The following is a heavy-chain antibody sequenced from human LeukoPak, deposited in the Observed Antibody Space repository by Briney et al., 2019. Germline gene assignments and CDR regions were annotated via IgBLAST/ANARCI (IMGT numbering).Heavy chain of an antibody. D-gene: IGHD4-23*01. CDR1: GFTVSSNY. V-gene: IGHV3-53*01. J-gene: IGHJ6*03. CDR2: IDSGGST. CDR3: ARSTVVTGRYYYYYMDV. Sequence: PGGSLRLSCAASGFTVSSNYMSWVRQAPGKGLEWVSVIDSGGSTYYADSVKGRFTISRDNSRNTLYLQINSLRAEDTAVYYCARSTVVTGRYYYYYMDVWGKGTTVSVSS.